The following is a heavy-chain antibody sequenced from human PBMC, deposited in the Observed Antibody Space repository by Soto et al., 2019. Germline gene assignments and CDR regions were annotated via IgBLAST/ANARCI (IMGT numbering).Heavy chain of an antibody. CDR2: IYYSGST. CDR3: ARTVVVGATYFDY. CDR1: GGSISSYY. J-gene: IGHJ4*02. D-gene: IGHD1-26*01. Sequence: SETLSLTCTVSGGSISSYYWSWIRQPPGKGLEWIGYIYYSGSTNYNPSLKSRVTISVDTSKNQFSLKLSSVTAADTAVYYCARTVVVGATYFDYWGQGTLVTVSS. V-gene: IGHV4-59*01.